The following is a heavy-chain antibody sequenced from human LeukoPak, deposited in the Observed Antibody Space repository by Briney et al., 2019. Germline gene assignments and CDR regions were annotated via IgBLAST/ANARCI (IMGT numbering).Heavy chain of an antibody. D-gene: IGHD4-11*01. J-gene: IGHJ4*02. CDR2: INPNSGGT. CDR1: GYTFTGYY. Sequence: GASVKVSCKASGYTFTGYYMHWVRQAPGQGLEWMGWINPNSGGTNYAQKFQGRVTMTRDTSISTAYMELSSLRSEDTAVYFCATEMTSVVPDYWGQGTLVTVSS. V-gene: IGHV1-2*02. CDR3: ATEMTSVVPDY.